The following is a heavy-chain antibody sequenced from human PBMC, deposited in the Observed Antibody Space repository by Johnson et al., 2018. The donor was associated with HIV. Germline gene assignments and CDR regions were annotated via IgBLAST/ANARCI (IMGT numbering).Heavy chain of an antibody. V-gene: IGHV3-64*01. CDR3: ATIAGHGAAFDI. CDR1: GFTFSIYA. CDR2: ISSNGGST. Sequence: VQLVESGGGLVQPGGSLRLSCAASGFTFSIYAIHWVRQAPGKGLEYVSAISSNGGSTFYSNSVKGRFTISRDNSKNTLYLQMNSLRAEDTAAYYCATIAGHGAAFDIWGQGTVVTVSS. D-gene: IGHD4/OR15-4a*01. J-gene: IGHJ3*02.